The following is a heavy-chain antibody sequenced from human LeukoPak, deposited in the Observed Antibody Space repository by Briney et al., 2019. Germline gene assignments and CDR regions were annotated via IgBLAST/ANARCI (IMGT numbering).Heavy chain of an antibody. V-gene: IGHV3-48*01. CDR3: AKQSTFYGPFDY. J-gene: IGHJ4*02. Sequence: GGSLRLSCAASGFTFSSYEMNWVRQAPGKGLEWVSYITSSSNTIYYADSVKGRFTISRDNAKNSLYLQMNSLRAEDTAVYYCAKQSTFYGPFDYWGQGTLVTVSS. CDR1: GFTFSSYE. CDR2: ITSSSNTI. D-gene: IGHD2/OR15-2a*01.